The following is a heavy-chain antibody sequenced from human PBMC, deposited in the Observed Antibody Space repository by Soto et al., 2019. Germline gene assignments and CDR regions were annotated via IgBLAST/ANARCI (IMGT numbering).Heavy chain of an antibody. CDR1: GFTFSPYT. CDR2: ISYDGNDK. V-gene: IGHV3-30-3*01. J-gene: IGHJ4*02. D-gene: IGHD2-21*02. CDR3: ARGGGFCGGDCYKGGIDY. Sequence: QVQLVESGGGVVPPGRSLRLSCAASGFTFSPYTMHWVRQAPGKGLEWVAGISYDGNDKFYADSVKGRFTISRDNFKNTLYLQMNSLRPEDTAVYYCARGGGFCGGDCYKGGIDYWGQGTLVTVSS.